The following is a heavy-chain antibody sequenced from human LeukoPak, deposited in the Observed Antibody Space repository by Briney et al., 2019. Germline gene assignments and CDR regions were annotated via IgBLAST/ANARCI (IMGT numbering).Heavy chain of an antibody. V-gene: IGHV3-30*03. CDR3: AHHGDLDY. J-gene: IGHJ4*02. Sequence: GGSLRLSCAASGFTFSSYSMNWVRQAPGKGLEWVAVISYDGSNKYYADSVKGRFTISRDNSKNTLYLQMNSLRAEDTAMYYCAHHGDLDYWGQGTLVTVSS. CDR2: ISYDGSNK. CDR1: GFTFSSYS. D-gene: IGHD4-17*01.